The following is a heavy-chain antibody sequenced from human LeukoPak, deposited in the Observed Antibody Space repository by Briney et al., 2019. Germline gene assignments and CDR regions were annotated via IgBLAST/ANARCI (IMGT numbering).Heavy chain of an antibody. Sequence: PSETLSLTCTVSGGSISSSSYYWGWIRQHPGKGLEWIGYIYYSGSTYYNPSLKSRVTISVDTSKNQFSLKLSSVTAADTAVYYCARDLNDSSGYYLFDYWGQGTLVTVSS. CDR1: GGSISSSSYY. CDR2: IYYSGST. J-gene: IGHJ4*02. CDR3: ARDLNDSSGYYLFDY. D-gene: IGHD3-22*01. V-gene: IGHV4-31*03.